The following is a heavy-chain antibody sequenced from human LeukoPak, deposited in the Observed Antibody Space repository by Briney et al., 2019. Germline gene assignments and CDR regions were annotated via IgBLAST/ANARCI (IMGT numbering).Heavy chain of an antibody. J-gene: IGHJ4*02. D-gene: IGHD6-19*01. V-gene: IGHV4-31*03. Sequence: SQTLSLTCTVSGGSISSGGYYWSWIRQHPGKGLEWIGYIYYSGSTYYNPSLKSRVTISVDTSKNQFSLKLSSVTAADTAVYYCARVSSSGWYFDYWGQGTLVTVFS. CDR3: ARVSSSGWYFDY. CDR1: GGSISSGGYY. CDR2: IYYSGST.